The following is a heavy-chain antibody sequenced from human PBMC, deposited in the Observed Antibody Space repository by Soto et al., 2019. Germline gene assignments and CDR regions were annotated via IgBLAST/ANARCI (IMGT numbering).Heavy chain of an antibody. CDR2: LSGSGGTT. V-gene: IGHV3-23*01. D-gene: IGHD3-10*01. J-gene: IGHJ4*02. CDR1: GVTSSNYA. CDR3: AKQRADYGSGADTFYFDS. Sequence: GSLRLSCTVSGVTSSNYAMNWVRQAPGQGLEWVSSLSGSGGTTYYADSVKGRFIISRDNSKNTRYLLMNSLRAEDTALYYCAKQRADYGSGADTFYFDSWGQGALVTVSS.